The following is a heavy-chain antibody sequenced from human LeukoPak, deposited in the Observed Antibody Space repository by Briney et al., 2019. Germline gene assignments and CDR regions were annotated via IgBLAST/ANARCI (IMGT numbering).Heavy chain of an antibody. CDR2: INHSGST. CDR1: GGSFSGYY. Sequence: SETLSLTCAVYGGSFSGYYWSWIRQPPGKGLEWIGEINHSGSTNYNPSLKSRVTISVDTSKNQFSLQLNSVTPEDTAVYYCARDNGRAVAGTRFDYWGQEPWSPSPQ. D-gene: IGHD6-19*01. CDR3: ARDNGRAVAGTRFDY. J-gene: IGHJ4*01. V-gene: IGHV4-34*01.